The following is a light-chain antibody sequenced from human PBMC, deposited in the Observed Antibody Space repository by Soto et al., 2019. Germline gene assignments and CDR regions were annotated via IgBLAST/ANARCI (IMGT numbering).Light chain of an antibody. V-gene: IGLV1-40*01. CDR3: QSYDSSLSGYVV. J-gene: IGLJ2*01. Sequence: QSALTQPPSVSGAPGQRVTISCTGSSSNIGAGYDVHWYQQLPGTAPELLIYGNRNRPSGVPDRFSGSKSGTSAPLASTGRQAEEEADYYFQSYDSSLSGYVVFGGGTKLTVL. CDR2: GNR. CDR1: SSNIGAGYD.